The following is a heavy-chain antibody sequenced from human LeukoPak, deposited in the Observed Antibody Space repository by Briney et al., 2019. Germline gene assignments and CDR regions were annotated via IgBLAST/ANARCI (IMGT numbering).Heavy chain of an antibody. CDR2: INPNSGGT. D-gene: IGHD5-18*01. Sequence: ASVKVSCKASGYTFTGYYIHWVRQAPGQGLEWMGWINPNSGGTNYAQNFQGRVTMTRDTSISTAYMELSRLRSDDTAVYYCARMTGYSYGSKVDYWGQGTLVTVSS. V-gene: IGHV1-2*02. CDR1: GYTFTGYY. CDR3: ARMTGYSYGSKVDY. J-gene: IGHJ4*02.